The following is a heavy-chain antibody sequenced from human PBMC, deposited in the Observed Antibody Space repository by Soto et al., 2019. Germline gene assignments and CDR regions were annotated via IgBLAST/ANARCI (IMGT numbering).Heavy chain of an antibody. CDR3: ARLGERGSYFDY. J-gene: IGHJ4*02. V-gene: IGHV5-51*03. CDR1: GYTLFNYW. CDR2: IYLGDSDT. Sequence: EVHLVPSGVEVKKPGESLKISCRASGYTLFNYWIAWVRQVPGKGLEWMGIIYLGDSDTRYSPSFEGHVTISADKSIGTAYVQWSSLKASDTAIYYCARLGERGSYFDYWGQGTLVTVSS. D-gene: IGHD3-16*01.